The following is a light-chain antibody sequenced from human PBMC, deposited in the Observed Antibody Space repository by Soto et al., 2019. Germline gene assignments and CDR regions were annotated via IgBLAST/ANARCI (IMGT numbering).Light chain of an antibody. V-gene: IGLV2-14*03. CDR3: SSYTSRKSLV. J-gene: IGLJ2*01. Sequence: QSALTQPASVSGSPGQSITISCTGTSSDIGGYNYVSWYQHHPGKAPKLIIYDVINRPSGVSNRFSGSKSDNTASLAICGLQAEDEADYYCSSYTSRKSLVFGGGTQLPVL. CDR2: DVI. CDR1: SSDIGGYNY.